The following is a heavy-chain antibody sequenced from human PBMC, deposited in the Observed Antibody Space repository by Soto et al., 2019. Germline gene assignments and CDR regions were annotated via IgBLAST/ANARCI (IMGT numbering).Heavy chain of an antibody. J-gene: IGHJ4*02. V-gene: IGHV1-69*05. CDR1: GGTFSSYA. D-gene: IGHD6-19*01. Sequence: GASVKVSCKASGGTFSSYAISWVRQAPGQGLEWMGGIIPIFGTANYAQKFQGRVTISRDNSKNTLYLQMNSLRAEDTAVYYCAKDPKQWLFRYWGQGTLVTVSS. CDR3: AKDPKQWLFRY. CDR2: IIPIFGTA.